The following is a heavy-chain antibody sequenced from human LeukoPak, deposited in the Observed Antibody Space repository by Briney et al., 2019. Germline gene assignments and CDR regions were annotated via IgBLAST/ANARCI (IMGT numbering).Heavy chain of an antibody. CDR3: ARTGYGRDYYGMDV. D-gene: IGHD1-26*01. V-gene: IGHV4-59*01. CDR1: GGSTSGSY. Sequence: PSETLSLTCIVSGGSTSGSYWSWVRQPPGKGLQWIGYIHYTGSTDYNPSLKSRVTISVDTPNNQVSLRVTSVTAADTAVYYCARTGYGRDYYGMDVWGQGTTVTVSS. J-gene: IGHJ6*02. CDR2: IHYTGST.